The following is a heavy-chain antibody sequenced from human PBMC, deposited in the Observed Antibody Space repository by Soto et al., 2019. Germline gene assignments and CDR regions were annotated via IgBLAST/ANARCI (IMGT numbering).Heavy chain of an antibody. CDR1: GGSFSGYY. D-gene: IGHD3-10*01. CDR3: ARAGWFGELLPENYYYYTDV. J-gene: IGHJ6*03. V-gene: IGHV4-34*01. Sequence: SETLSLTCAVYGGSFSGYYWSWIRQPPGKGLEWIGEINHSGSTNYNPSLKSRVTISVDTSKNQFSLKLSSVTAADTAVYYCARAGWFGELLPENYYYYTDVWGKGTTVTVSS. CDR2: INHSGST.